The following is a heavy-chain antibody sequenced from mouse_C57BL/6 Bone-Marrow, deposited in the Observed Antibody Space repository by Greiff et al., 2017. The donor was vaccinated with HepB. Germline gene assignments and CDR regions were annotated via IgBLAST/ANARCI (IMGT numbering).Heavy chain of an antibody. D-gene: IGHD2-2*01. V-gene: IGHV1-64*01. CDR3: ASCGLRREAMDY. Sequence: VQLQQPGAELVKPGASVKLSCKASGYTFTSYWMHWVKQRPGQGLEWIGMIHPNSGSTNYNEKFKSKATLTVDKSSSTAYMQLSILTSEAAAVCYCASCGLRREAMDYWGQGTSVTVSS. CDR2: IHPNSGST. J-gene: IGHJ4*01. CDR1: GYTFTSYW.